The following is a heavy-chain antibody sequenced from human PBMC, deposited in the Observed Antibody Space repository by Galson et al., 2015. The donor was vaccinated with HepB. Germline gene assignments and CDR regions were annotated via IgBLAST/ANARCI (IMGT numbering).Heavy chain of an antibody. CDR1: GYTFTSYA. Sequence: SVKVSCKASGYTFTSYALNWVRQAPGQGLEWMGWINTNTGNPTYAQGFTGRFVFSLDASVSTAYLQISSLKAEDTAVYYCARTRRMTTVTITGGGFDPWGQGTLVTVSS. J-gene: IGHJ5*02. V-gene: IGHV7-4-1*02. CDR3: ARTRRMTTVTITGGGFDP. D-gene: IGHD4-17*01. CDR2: INTNTGNP.